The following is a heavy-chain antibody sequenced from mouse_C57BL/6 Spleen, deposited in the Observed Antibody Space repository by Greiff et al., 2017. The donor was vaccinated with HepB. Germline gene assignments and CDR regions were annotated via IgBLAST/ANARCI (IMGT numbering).Heavy chain of an antibody. CDR3: AREDYYGSSSWYFDV. J-gene: IGHJ1*03. V-gene: IGHV1-52*01. CDR2: IDPSDSET. Sequence: QVQLQQPGAELVRPGSSVKLSCKASGYTFTSYWMHWVKQRPIQGLEWIGNIDPSDSETHYNQKFKDKATLTVDKSSSTAYMQLSSLTSEDSAVYYCAREDYYGSSSWYFDVWGTGTTVTVSS. CDR1: GYTFTSYW. D-gene: IGHD1-1*01.